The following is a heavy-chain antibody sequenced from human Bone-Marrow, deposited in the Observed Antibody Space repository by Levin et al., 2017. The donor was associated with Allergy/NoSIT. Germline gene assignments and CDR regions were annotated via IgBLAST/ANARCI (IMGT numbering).Heavy chain of an antibody. Sequence: GESLKISCAASGFTFSSYGMHWVRQAPGKGLEWVAVIWYDGSNKYYADSVKGRFTISRDNSKNTLYLQMNSLRAEDTAVYYCARAQGYSSSWYGAHTYQYYFDYWGQGTLVTVSS. J-gene: IGHJ4*02. CDR2: IWYDGSNK. D-gene: IGHD6-13*01. CDR1: GFTFSSYG. CDR3: ARAQGYSSSWYGAHTYQYYFDY. V-gene: IGHV3-33*01.